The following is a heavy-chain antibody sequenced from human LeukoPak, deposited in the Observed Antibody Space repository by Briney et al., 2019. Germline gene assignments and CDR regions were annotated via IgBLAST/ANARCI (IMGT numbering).Heavy chain of an antibody. J-gene: IGHJ4*02. CDR2: IIPIFGTA. D-gene: IGHD2-2*01. CDR3: AREGSSTSFASPQLYYFDY. CDR1: GGTFSSYA. V-gene: IGHV1-69*05. Sequence: ASVKVSCKASGGTFSSYAISWVRQAPGQGLEWMGGIIPIFGTANYAQKFQGRVTITTDESTSTAYMELSSLRSEDTAVYYCAREGSSTSFASPQLYYFDYWGQGTLVTVSS.